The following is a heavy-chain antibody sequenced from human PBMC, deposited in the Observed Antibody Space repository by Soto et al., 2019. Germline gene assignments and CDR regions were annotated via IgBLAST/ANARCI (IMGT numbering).Heavy chain of an antibody. V-gene: IGHV3-30*18. D-gene: IGHD3-16*01. CDR3: AKSMSSDLLGGLPDY. J-gene: IGHJ4*02. CDR1: GFTFSSYG. CDR2: ISYDGSNK. Sequence: GGSLRLSCAASGFTFSSYGMHWVRQAPGKGLEWVAVISYDGSNKYYADSVKGRFTISRDNSKNTLYLQMNSLRAEDTAVYYCAKSMSSDLLGGLPDYWGQGTQVTVSS.